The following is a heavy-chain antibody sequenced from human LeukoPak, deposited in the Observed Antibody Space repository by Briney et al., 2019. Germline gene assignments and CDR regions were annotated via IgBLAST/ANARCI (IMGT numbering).Heavy chain of an antibody. V-gene: IGHV4-61*08. CDR3: AREGDFSLGVVSLGFDP. D-gene: IGHD3-9*01. J-gene: IGHJ5*02. CDR1: GGSISSGGYY. Sequence: PSETLSLTCTVSGGSISSGGYYWSWIRQPPGKGLEWIGYIYYSGSTNYNPSLKSRVTISVDTSKNQFSLKLSSVTAADTAVYYCAREGDFSLGVVSLGFDPWGQGTLVTVSS. CDR2: IYYSGST.